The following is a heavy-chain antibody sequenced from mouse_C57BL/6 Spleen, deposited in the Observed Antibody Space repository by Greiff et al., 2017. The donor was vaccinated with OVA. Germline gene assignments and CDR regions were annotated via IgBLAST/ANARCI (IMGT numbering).Heavy chain of an antibody. CDR3: ARHEGSYYDFPWFAY. Sequence: QVQLQQSGPELVKPGASVTLSCKASGYTFTESSIHWVKQRSGQGLAWIGWFYPGCGSIKYNEKFKDKATLTADKSSSTVYMELSRLTSEDSAVYFCARHEGSYYDFPWFAYWGQGTLVTVSA. J-gene: IGHJ3*01. CDR2: FYPGCGSI. V-gene: IGHV1-62-2*01. D-gene: IGHD2-4*01. CDR1: GYTFTESS.